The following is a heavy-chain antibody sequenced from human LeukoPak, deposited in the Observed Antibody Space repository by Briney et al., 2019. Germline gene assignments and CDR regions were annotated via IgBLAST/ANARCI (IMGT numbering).Heavy chain of an antibody. CDR3: ARDLSGYFRGGAFDI. Sequence: GGSLRLSCAASGFTFSSYGMHWVRQAPGKGLEWVANIKQDGSEKYYVDSVKGRFTISRDNAKNSLYLQMNSLRAEDTAVYHCARDLSGYFRGGAFDIWGQGTMVTVSS. V-gene: IGHV3-7*01. D-gene: IGHD3-3*01. J-gene: IGHJ3*02. CDR1: GFTFSSYG. CDR2: IKQDGSEK.